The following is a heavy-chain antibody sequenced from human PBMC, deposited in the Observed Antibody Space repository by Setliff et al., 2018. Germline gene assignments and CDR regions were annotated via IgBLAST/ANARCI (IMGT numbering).Heavy chain of an antibody. D-gene: IGHD6-6*01. J-gene: IGHJ4*02. Sequence: PSETLSLTCAVYGESFDNHYWTWIRQPPGERLEWIGEINHRGFTDYKPSLKSRLTMSVDTFRNQFSLNLGSVTAADTGVYYCARGRIAERPGAIDYWGPGTPVTVSS. CDR1: GESFDNHY. CDR2: INHRGFT. V-gene: IGHV4-34*01. CDR3: ARGRIAERPGAIDY.